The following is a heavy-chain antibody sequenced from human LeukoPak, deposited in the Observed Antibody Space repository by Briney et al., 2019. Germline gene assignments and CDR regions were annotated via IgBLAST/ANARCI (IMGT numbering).Heavy chain of an antibody. CDR2: MSFDGTHI. J-gene: IGHJ6*02. CDR3: ARCSGYGMDV. V-gene: IGHV3-30-3*01. CDR1: GFTFGSYA. Sequence: SGGSLRLSCAASGFTFGSYAMHWVRQAPGKGLEWVAVMSFDGTHIYYADSVKGRFTISRDNSRNTLYLQMNSLRGEDTAVYYCARCSGYGMDVWGQGTTVTVSS. D-gene: IGHD3-10*02.